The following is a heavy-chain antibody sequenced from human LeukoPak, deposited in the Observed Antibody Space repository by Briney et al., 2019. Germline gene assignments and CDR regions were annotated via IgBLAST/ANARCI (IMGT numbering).Heavy chain of an antibody. J-gene: IGHJ4*02. CDR2: IYSGGST. CDR3: ARESTRASPGY. D-gene: IGHD5/OR15-5a*01. Sequence: GGSLRLSCAASGFTVSSNYMSWARQAPGKGLEWASVIYSGGSTYYADSVKGRFTISRDNSKNTLYLQMNSLTAEDTGVYYCARESTRASPGYWGQGTLVTVSS. V-gene: IGHV3-53*01. CDR1: GFTVSSNY.